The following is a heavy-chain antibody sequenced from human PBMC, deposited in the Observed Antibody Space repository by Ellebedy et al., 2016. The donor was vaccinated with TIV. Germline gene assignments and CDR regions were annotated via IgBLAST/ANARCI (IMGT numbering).Heavy chain of an antibody. Sequence: AASVKVSCKASGYTFTRYYMHWVRQAPGQGLEWMGIVNPSGRSTSYAQKLQGRVTMTRDTSTSTVYMELSSLRSEDTAVYYCARDDLEDFWSGYPDYWGQGTLVTVSS. D-gene: IGHD3-3*01. CDR2: VNPSGRST. CDR1: GYTFTRYY. V-gene: IGHV1-46*04. J-gene: IGHJ4*02. CDR3: ARDDLEDFWSGYPDY.